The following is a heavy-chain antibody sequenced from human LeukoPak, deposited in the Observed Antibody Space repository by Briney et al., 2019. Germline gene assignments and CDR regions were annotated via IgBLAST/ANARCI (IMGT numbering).Heavy chain of an antibody. Sequence: PGGSLRLSCAASGFTFDDYAMHWVRQAPGKCLEWVSLISGDGGSTYYADSVKGRFTISRDNSKNSLYLQMNSLRTEDTALYYRAKEDYDFWSGSRSYYYYYNMDVWGKGTTVTVSS. V-gene: IGHV3-43*02. J-gene: IGHJ6*03. CDR1: GFTFDDYA. CDR2: ISGDGGST. D-gene: IGHD3-3*01. CDR3: AKEDYDFWSGSRSYYYYYNMDV.